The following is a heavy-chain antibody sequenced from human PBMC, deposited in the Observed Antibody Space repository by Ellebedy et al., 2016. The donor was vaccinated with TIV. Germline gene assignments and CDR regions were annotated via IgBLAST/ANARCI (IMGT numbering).Heavy chain of an antibody. D-gene: IGHD3-9*01. J-gene: IGHJ4*02. Sequence: ASVKVSCKASGYTFANYGIGWVRQAPGQGLEWMGWISAYDGATNYPQKFQDRISMTTDSSTRTAFLELRRLTSDDTAVYYCARDLVNPDYWGQGTLVTVSS. CDR1: GYTFANYG. CDR2: ISAYDGAT. V-gene: IGHV1-18*04. CDR3: ARDLVNPDY.